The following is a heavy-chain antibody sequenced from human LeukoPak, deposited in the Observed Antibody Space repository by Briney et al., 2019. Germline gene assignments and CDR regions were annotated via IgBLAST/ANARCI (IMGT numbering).Heavy chain of an antibody. CDR2: IFYVGST. Sequence: PSETLSLTCTVSGDSIGSHYWSWMRQPPGKGLEWIGYIFYVGSTNYNPSLKSRVTISVDTSKNQFSLKLNSVTAADTAVYYCARDYYDSRGEAFDIWGQRTMVTVSS. CDR1: GDSIGSHY. V-gene: IGHV4-59*11. CDR3: ARDYYDSRGEAFDI. D-gene: IGHD3-22*01. J-gene: IGHJ3*02.